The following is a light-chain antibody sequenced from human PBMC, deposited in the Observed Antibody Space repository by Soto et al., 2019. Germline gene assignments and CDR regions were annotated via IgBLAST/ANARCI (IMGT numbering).Light chain of an antibody. CDR3: QQLRMYPST. V-gene: IGKV1-17*03. CDR1: QGISNY. J-gene: IGKJ4*01. CDR2: AAS. Sequence: DIQMTQSPSAMSASVGDRVTITCRASQGISNYLAWFQQKPGKVPKRLIYAASTLYGGVPSRFSGSGSGTDFALTITSLQAEDFATYYCQQLRMYPSTFGGGTKVDIK.